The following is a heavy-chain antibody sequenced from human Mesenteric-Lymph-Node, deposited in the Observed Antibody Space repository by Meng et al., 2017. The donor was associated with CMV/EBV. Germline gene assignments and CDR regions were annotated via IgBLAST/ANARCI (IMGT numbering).Heavy chain of an antibody. CDR3: ARYAGRYFDS. CDR1: GYSLTRHW. CDR2: IYPGDSDT. V-gene: IGHV5-51*01. J-gene: IGHJ4*02. D-gene: IGHD2-8*01. Sequence: ISCKGSGYSLTRHWIGWVRQMPGKGLEWMGIIYPGDSDTRYSQSFQGQVTVSADKSISTAYLQWNSLKASDTAMYYCARYAGRYFDSWGQGTLVTVSS.